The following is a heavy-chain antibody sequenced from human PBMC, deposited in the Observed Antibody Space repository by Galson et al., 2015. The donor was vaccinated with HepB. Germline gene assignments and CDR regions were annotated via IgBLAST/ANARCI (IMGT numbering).Heavy chain of an antibody. CDR1: GFTFSDHG. CDR2: IWYDGTKK. J-gene: IGHJ4*02. CDR3: ARDDCSTTSCLAY. V-gene: IGHV3-33*08. D-gene: IGHD2-2*01. Sequence: SLRLSCAASGFTFSDHGMLWVRQAPGKGLEWVATIWYDGTKKYYRDSVRGRFTISRDDSKKTVYLQMSSLTREDTAVYYCARDDCSTTSCLAYWGQGTLVTVSP.